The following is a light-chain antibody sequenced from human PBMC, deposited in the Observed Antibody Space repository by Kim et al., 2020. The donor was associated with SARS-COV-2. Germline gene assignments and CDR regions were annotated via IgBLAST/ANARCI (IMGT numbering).Light chain of an antibody. CDR3: KQYNEWPST. Sequence: EIVMTQSPATLSVSPGERVTLSCRASQSVALLAWYQQKPGQAPRLVIHGASTRATGIPARFSGSGSETEFTLTISSLQSEDFAIYYCKQYNEWPSTFGQGKRLEIK. J-gene: IGKJ5*01. CDR1: QSVAL. V-gene: IGKV3-15*01. CDR2: GAS.